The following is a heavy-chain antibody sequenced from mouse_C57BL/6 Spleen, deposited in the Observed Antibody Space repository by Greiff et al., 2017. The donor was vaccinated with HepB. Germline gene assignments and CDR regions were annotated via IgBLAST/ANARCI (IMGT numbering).Heavy chain of an antibody. CDR1: GYAFTNYL. V-gene: IGHV1-54*01. CDR3: ARWDDAMDY. D-gene: IGHD4-1*01. J-gene: IGHJ4*01. CDR2: INPGSGGT. Sequence: VQLVESGAELVRPGTSVKVSCKASGYAFTNYLIEWVKQRPGQGLEWIGVINPGSGGTNYNEKFKGKATLTADKSSSTAYMQLSSLTSEDSAVYFCARWDDAMDYWGQGTSVTVSS.